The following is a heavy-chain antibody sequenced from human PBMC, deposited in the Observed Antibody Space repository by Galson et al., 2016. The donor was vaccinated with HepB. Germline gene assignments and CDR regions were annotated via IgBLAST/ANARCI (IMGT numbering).Heavy chain of an antibody. CDR2: ISYDGDNE. Sequence: SLRLSCAGSGFTFSSYAVHWVRQLPGKGLEWVAAISYDGDNEYYADSLKGRYTISRDNSRNTVYLHMSSLRRDDTAVYYCARGSSAVDATEVGLDYWGQGTLVTVSS. D-gene: IGHD6-19*01. CDR1: GFTFSSYA. CDR3: ARGSSAVDATEVGLDY. V-gene: IGHV3-30-3*01. J-gene: IGHJ4*02.